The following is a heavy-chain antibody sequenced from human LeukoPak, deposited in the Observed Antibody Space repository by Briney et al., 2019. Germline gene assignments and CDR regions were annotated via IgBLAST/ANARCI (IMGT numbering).Heavy chain of an antibody. CDR2: INHSGST. V-gene: IGHV4-34*01. J-gene: IGHJ4*02. Sequence: PSETLSLTCAVYGGSFSGYYWSWIRQPPGKGLERIGEINHSGSTNYNPSLKSRVTISVDTSKNQFSLKLSSVTAADTAVYYCARVYYDFWSGPFDYWGQGTLVTVSS. CDR3: ARVYYDFWSGPFDY. D-gene: IGHD3-3*01. CDR1: GGSFSGYY.